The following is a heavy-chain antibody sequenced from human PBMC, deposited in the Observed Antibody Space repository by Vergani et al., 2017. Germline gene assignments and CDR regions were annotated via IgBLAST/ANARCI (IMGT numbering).Heavy chain of an antibody. CDR2: ISAYNGNT. CDR1: GYTFTSYG. J-gene: IGHJ5*02. D-gene: IGHD6-6*01. V-gene: IGHV1-18*01. Sequence: QVKLVQSGAEVKKPGASVKVSCKASGYTFTSYGISWVRQAPGQGLEWMGWISAYNGNTNYAQKLQGRVTMTTDTSTSTAYMELRSLRADDTAVYYCARDKRGIAARGNWFDPWGQGTLVTVSS. CDR3: ARDKRGIAARGNWFDP.